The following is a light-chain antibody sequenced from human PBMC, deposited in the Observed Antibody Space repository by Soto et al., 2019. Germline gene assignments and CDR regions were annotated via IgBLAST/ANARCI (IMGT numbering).Light chain of an antibody. J-gene: IGKJ1*01. V-gene: IGKV3-11*01. Sequence: IVLTQSPVTLALSPGERAVLSCRASQSVSTSLAWYQHKPGQAPRLFIYDASKRAPGVPARFSGSGSGTDCTLTISSLEPEHFAVYYCQVRDVWPSFGQGTKVEIK. CDR1: QSVSTS. CDR3: QVRDVWPS. CDR2: DAS.